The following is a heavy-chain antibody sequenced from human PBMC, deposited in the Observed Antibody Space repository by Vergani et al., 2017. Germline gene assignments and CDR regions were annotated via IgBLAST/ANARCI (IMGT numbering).Heavy chain of an antibody. CDR1: GYTFTSYG. Sequence: QVQLVQSGAELKKPGASVKVSCKASGYTFTSYGISWVRQAPGQGLEWMGWISAYNGNTNYAQKLQGRVTMTTDTSTSTAYMELRSLRSYDTAVYYCARDPDIVVVPAAPYYYYYYGMDVWGQGP. J-gene: IGHJ6*02. V-gene: IGHV1-18*04. D-gene: IGHD2-2*01. CDR3: ARDPDIVVVPAAPYYYYYYGMDV. CDR2: ISAYNGNT.